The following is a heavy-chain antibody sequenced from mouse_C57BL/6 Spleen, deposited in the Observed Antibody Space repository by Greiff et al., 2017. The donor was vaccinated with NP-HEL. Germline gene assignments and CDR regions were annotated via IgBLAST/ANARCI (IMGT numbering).Heavy chain of an antibody. Sequence: VQLQQSGAELVKPGASVKLSCKASGYTFTSYWMHWVKQRPGQGLEWIGMIHPNSGSTNYNEKFKSKATLTVDTSSSPAYMQLSSLTSEDSAVYYCATAFTTVVATGYFDVWGTGTTVTVSS. CDR1: GYTFTSYW. CDR2: IHPNSGST. CDR3: ATAFTTVVATGYFDV. V-gene: IGHV1-64*01. D-gene: IGHD1-1*01. J-gene: IGHJ1*03.